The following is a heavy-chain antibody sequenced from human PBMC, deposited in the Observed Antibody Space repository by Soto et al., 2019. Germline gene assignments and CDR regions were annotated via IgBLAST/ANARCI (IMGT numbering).Heavy chain of an antibody. J-gene: IGHJ5*02. V-gene: IGHV1-8*01. CDR1: GYSFTSLD. CDR2: MQPSTGRT. D-gene: IGHD7-27*01. Sequence: ASVKVSCKASGYSFTSLDINWVRQTAGQGLEWMGWMQPSTGRTGYAQKFQGRVTMTRDTSINTAYMELTTLRSDDTAVYYCACNWGNSLKNWLDPWGQGTLVTVSS. CDR3: ACNWGNSLKNWLDP.